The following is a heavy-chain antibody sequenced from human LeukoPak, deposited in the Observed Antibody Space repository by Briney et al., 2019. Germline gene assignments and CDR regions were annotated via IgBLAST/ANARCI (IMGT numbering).Heavy chain of an antibody. CDR2: IYYSGST. CDR3: ARDYYGGNSGYYFDY. CDR1: GGSISSYY. J-gene: IGHJ4*02. D-gene: IGHD4-23*01. V-gene: IGHV4-59*01. Sequence: PSETLSLTCTVSGGSISSYYWSWIRQHPGKGLEWIRYIYYSGSTNYNPSLKSRVTISVDTSKNQSSLKLSSVTAADTAVYYCARDYYGGNSGYYFDYWGQGTLVTVSS.